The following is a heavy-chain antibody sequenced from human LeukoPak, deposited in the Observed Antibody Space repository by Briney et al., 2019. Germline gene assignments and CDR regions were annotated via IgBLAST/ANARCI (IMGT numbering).Heavy chain of an antibody. CDR1: GGSIASSSYY. D-gene: IGHD4-23*01. CDR2: MYYSGST. J-gene: IGHJ3*02. V-gene: IGHV4-39*05. CDR3: AVDYGGYSGAFDI. Sequence: SETPSLTCTVSGGSIASSSYYWGWIRQPPEKGLEWIGSMYYSGSTYYNPSLKSRVTISVDTSKNQFSLKLSSVTAADTAVYYCAVDYGGYSGAFDIWGQGTMVTVSS.